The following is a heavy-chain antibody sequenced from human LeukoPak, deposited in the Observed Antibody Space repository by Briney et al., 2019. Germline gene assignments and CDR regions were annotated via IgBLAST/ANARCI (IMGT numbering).Heavy chain of an antibody. D-gene: IGHD6-13*01. V-gene: IGHV4-30-2*01. Sequence: PSETLSLTCAVSGGSISSGGYSWSWIRQPPGKGLEWIGYIYHSGSTYYNPSLKSRVTISVDRSKNQLSLKLSSVTAADTAVYYCARAGLAAADTYYFDYWGQGTLVTVSS. CDR1: GGSISSGGYS. J-gene: IGHJ4*02. CDR2: IYHSGST. CDR3: ARAGLAAADTYYFDY.